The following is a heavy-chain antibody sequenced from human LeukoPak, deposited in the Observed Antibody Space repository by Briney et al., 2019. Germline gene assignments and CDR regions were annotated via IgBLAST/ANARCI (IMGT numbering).Heavy chain of an antibody. CDR1: GGSISSYY. V-gene: IGHV4-59*01. J-gene: IGHJ6*02. D-gene: IGHD2-15*01. Sequence: SETLSLTCTVSGGSISSYYWSWIRQPPGKGLEWIGYIYYSGSTNYNPSLKSRVTISVDTSKNQFSLKLSSVTAADTAVYYCARSRVVVVATTPSPGYYYGMDVWGQGTTVTVSS. CDR3: ARSRVVVVATTPSPGYYYGMDV. CDR2: IYYSGST.